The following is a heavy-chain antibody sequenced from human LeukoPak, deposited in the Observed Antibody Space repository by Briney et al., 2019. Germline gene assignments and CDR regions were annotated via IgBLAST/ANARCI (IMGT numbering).Heavy chain of an antibody. D-gene: IGHD1-26*01. CDR2: ISGSGGNT. Sequence: GGSLRLSCAASGFTFNIYAMSWVRQAPGKGLEWVSGISGSGGNTYYADSVKGRFTISRDNSKNTLYLQMNSLRADDTAVYYCAKDNSGSYEAFDYWGQGTLVTVSS. CDR1: GFTFNIYA. CDR3: AKDNSGSYEAFDY. J-gene: IGHJ4*02. V-gene: IGHV3-23*01.